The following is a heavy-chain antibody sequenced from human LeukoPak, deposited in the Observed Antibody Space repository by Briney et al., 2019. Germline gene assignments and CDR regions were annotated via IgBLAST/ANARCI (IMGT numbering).Heavy chain of an antibody. J-gene: IGHJ3*02. Sequence: GGSLRLSCAASGFTFSNYWMHWVRQAPGKGLEWVSSISSSSSYIYYADSVKGRFTFSRDNAKNSLNLQMNSLRAEDTAVYYCARPRVLSNRPDAFDIWGQGTMVTVSS. D-gene: IGHD4/OR15-4a*01. CDR1: GFTFSNYW. CDR2: ISSSSSYI. CDR3: ARPRVLSNRPDAFDI. V-gene: IGHV3-21*01.